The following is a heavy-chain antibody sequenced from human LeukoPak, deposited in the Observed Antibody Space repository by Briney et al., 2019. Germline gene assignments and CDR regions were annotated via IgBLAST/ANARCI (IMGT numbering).Heavy chain of an antibody. CDR3: GGYNFYYFDY. CDR1: GGSISSSSDY. Sequence: SETLSLTCIVSGGSISSSSDYWGWIRQPPGKGLEWIGSTYYSGSTYYNPSLKSRVTISVDTSKNQFSLKLRSVTATDTAVYYCGGYNFYYFDYWGQGTLVTVSS. J-gene: IGHJ4*02. V-gene: IGHV4-39*01. D-gene: IGHD5-24*01. CDR2: TYYSGST.